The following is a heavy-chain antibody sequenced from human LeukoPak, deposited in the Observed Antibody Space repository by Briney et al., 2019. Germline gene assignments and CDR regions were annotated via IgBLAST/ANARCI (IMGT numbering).Heavy chain of an antibody. CDR3: ARHDYGGLGTEDI. V-gene: IGHV4-59*08. CDR2: IYYSGST. D-gene: IGHD4-23*01. CDR1: GVSITSYY. Sequence: SETLSLTCTVSGVSITSYYCSWIRQPPGKGLEWIGCIYYSGSTNYNPSLKSRVTISVDTSKNQFSLKLSSVTAPDTAVYYCARHDYGGLGTEDIWGQGTMVTVSS. J-gene: IGHJ3*02.